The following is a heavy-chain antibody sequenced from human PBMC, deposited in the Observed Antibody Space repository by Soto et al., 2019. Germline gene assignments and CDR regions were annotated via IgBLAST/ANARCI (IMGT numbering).Heavy chain of an antibody. CDR3: ARVSGIYYYSMDV. CDR1: GGSFSGYY. V-gene: IGHV4-34*01. CDR2: INHSGST. J-gene: IGHJ6*02. Sequence: QVQLQQWGAGLLKPSEALSLTCAVYGGSFSGYYWSWIRQPPGKGLEWIGEINHSGSTNYNPSLKSRITISVDTSQNQLSLKLSSVTAADTTVYYCARVSGIYYYSMDVWGQGTTLTVSS. D-gene: IGHD3-10*01.